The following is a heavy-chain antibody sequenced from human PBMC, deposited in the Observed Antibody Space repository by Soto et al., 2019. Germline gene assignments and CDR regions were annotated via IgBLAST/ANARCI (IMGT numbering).Heavy chain of an antibody. CDR1: GFTFSSYA. CDR3: AKDRYYDSSGYYLFDY. J-gene: IGHJ4*02. D-gene: IGHD3-22*01. CDR2: ISGSGGST. Sequence: EVQLLESGGGLVQPGGSLRLSCAASGFTFSSYAMSWVRQAPGKGLEWVSAISGSGGSTYYADSVKGRFTISRDNSKNTPYLQMNSLRAEDTAVYYCAKDRYYDSSGYYLFDYWGQGTLVTVSS. V-gene: IGHV3-23*01.